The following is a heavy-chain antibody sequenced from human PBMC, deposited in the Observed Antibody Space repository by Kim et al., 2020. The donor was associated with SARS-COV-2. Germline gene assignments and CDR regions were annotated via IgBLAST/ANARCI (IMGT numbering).Heavy chain of an antibody. J-gene: IGHJ4*02. CDR2: ISGTRSYT. V-gene: IGHV3-11*05. CDR3: ARGTHDIVVVVAVD. Sequence: GGSLRLSCAASGFTFSDYYMSWIRQAPGNGLEWVSYISGTRSYTNYADSVKGRFTISRDNAKNSLYLQMNSLRAEDTAVYYCARGTHDIVVVVAVDWGQGTLVTVSS. D-gene: IGHD2-15*01. CDR1: GFTFSDYY.